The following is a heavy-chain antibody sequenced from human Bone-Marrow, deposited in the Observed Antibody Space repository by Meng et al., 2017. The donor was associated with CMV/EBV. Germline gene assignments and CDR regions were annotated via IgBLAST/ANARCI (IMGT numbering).Heavy chain of an antibody. Sequence: SVKVSCKASGGTFSSYAISWVRQAPGQGLEWMGGIIPILGIANYAQKFQGRVTITADKSTSTAYMELSSLRSEDTAVYYCARDTAAAGPLYYYYGMAVWDQGTTVTVSS. V-gene: IGHV1-69*10. CDR3: ARDTAAAGPLYYYYGMAV. D-gene: IGHD6-13*01. CDR1: GGTFSSYA. CDR2: IIPILGIA. J-gene: IGHJ6*02.